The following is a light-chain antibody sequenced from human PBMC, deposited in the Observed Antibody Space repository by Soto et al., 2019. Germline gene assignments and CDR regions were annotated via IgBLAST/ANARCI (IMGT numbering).Light chain of an antibody. J-gene: IGLJ1*01. CDR2: DVT. Sequence: QSVLTQPRSVSGSPGQSVTISCTGTSSDVGGYNYVSWYQQHPGKAPKLMIYDVTKRPSGVPDRFSGSKSGNTASLTISGLLAEDEADYYCVSYTTISTYVFGTGTKVTVL. CDR1: SSDVGGYNY. CDR3: VSYTTISTYV. V-gene: IGLV2-11*01.